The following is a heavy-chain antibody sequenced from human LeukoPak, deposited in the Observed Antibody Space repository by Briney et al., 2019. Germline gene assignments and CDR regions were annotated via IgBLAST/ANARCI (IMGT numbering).Heavy chain of an antibody. J-gene: IGHJ4*01. CDR1: GFTFSSYA. V-gene: IGHV3-23*01. Sequence: GGSLRLSCAASGFTFSSYAMSWVRQAPGKGLEWVSAISGSGGSTYYADSVKGRFTISRDNSKNTLYLQMNSLRAEDTAVYYRAKGDNGSGPAGNSDFWGQGTLVTGSS. CDR2: ISGSGGST. D-gene: IGHD6-13*01. CDR3: AKGDNGSGPAGNSDF.